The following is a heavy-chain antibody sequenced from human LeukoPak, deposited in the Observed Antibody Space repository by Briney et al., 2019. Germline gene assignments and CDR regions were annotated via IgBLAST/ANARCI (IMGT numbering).Heavy chain of an antibody. CDR2: ISAYNDNT. CDR1: GYTFTSYG. J-gene: IGHJ4*02. CDR3: ARSMYHLTYYYGSGSYYHFDY. V-gene: IGHV1-18*04. Sequence: ASVKVSCKASGYTFTSYGISWVRQAPGQGREWMGWISAYNDNTNYAQKLQGRVTMTTDTSTSTAYMELRSLRSDDTAVYYCARSMYHLTYYYGSGSYYHFDYWGQGTLVTVSS. D-gene: IGHD3-10*01.